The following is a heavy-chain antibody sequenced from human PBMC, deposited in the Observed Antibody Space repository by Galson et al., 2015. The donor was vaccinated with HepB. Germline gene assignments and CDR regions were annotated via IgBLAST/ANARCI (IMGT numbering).Heavy chain of an antibody. CDR1: GFTVSSNY. CDR2: IYSGGST. D-gene: IGHD1-26*01. Sequence: SLRLSCAASGFTVSSNYMSWVRQAPGKGLEWVSVIYSGGSTYYADSVKGRFTISRDNSKNTLYLQMNSLRAEDTAVFYCAKADPKWEANSSGMEAWGQGTRVTVPS. J-gene: IGHJ6*02. V-gene: IGHV3-53*05. CDR3: AKADPKWEANSSGMEA.